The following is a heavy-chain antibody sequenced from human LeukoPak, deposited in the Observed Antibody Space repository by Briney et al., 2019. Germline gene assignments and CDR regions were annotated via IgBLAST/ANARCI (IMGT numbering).Heavy chain of an antibody. Sequence: GASVKVSCKASGYTFTSYYMHWVRQAPGQGLEWMGIINPSGGSTSYAQKFQGRVTMTRDTSTSTVYMELSSLRSDDTAVYYCARALGSGSYYKGTHFDYWGQGTLVTVSS. J-gene: IGHJ4*02. CDR1: GYTFTSYY. V-gene: IGHV1-46*01. D-gene: IGHD3-10*01. CDR2: INPSGGST. CDR3: ARALGSGSYYKGTHFDY.